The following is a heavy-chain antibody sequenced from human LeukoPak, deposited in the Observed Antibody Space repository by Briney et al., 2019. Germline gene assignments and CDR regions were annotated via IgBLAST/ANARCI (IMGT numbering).Heavy chain of an antibody. CDR2: IYYSGST. V-gene: IGHV4-59*08. D-gene: IGHD6-25*01. J-gene: IGHJ4*02. CDR1: GGSISSYY. CDR3: ARHGYSSGIYYFDY. Sequence: SETLSLTCTVSGGSISSYYWSWIRQPPGKGLEWIGYIYYSGSTNYNPSLKSRVTISVDTSKNQFSLKLSSVTAADTAGYYCARHGYSSGIYYFDYWGQGTLVTVSS.